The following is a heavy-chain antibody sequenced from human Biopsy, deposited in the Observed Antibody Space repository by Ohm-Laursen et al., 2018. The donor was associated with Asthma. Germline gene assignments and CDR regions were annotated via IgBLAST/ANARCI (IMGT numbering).Heavy chain of an antibody. CDR3: VKDTVEDRGGYYTFDA. V-gene: IGHV3-23*01. D-gene: IGHD3-22*01. CDR2: ISPDGRSA. Sequence: LSLTCAASGFTFGGYAMSWARQAPGKGLEWVSTISPDGRSAHGPDSFRGRFTISRDNSRDTLYLQMRSLRADDTAVYYCVKDTVEDRGGYYTFDAWGQGTKVTVSS. CDR1: GFTFGGYA. J-gene: IGHJ3*01.